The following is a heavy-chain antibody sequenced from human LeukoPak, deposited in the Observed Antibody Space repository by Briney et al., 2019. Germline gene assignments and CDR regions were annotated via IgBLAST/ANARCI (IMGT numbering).Heavy chain of an antibody. V-gene: IGHV3-7*03. J-gene: IGHJ4*02. D-gene: IGHD3-3*01. CDR1: GFTFSVYW. CDR2: INHDGSEK. Sequence: GGSLRLSCAASGFTFSVYWMTWVRQAPGKGLGWVANINHDGSEKYYVDSVKGRFTISRDNAKNSLSLQMSSLRVEDMAVYYCARDSRDYDFWSGPPFDYWGQGTLVTVSS. CDR3: ARDSRDYDFWSGPPFDY.